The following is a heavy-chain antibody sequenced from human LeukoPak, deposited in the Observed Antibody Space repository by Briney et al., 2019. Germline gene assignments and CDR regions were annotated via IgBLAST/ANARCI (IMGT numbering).Heavy chain of an antibody. V-gene: IGHV3-49*03. CDR3: TRGGETNYYYDSSGYYPNY. CDR1: GFTFGDYA. CDR2: IRSKAYGGTT. Sequence: GGSLRLACTASGFTFGDYAMSWFRQAPGKGLEWVGFIRSKAYGGTTEYAASVKGRSTISRDDSKSIAYLQMNSLKTEDTAVYYCTRGGETNYYYDSSGYYPNYWGQGTLVTVSS. J-gene: IGHJ4*02. D-gene: IGHD3-22*01.